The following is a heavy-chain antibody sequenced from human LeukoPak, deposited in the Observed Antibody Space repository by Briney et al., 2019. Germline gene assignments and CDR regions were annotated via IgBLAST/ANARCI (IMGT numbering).Heavy chain of an antibody. CDR1: GFTFSEYA. CDR3: ARDAGSSWFFDY. D-gene: IGHD6-13*01. CDR2: ISSNGGST. V-gene: IGHV3-64*01. J-gene: IGHJ4*02. Sequence: GRSLRLSCAASGFTFSEYAMHWVRQAPGKGLEYVSAISSNGGSTYYANSVKGRFTISRDNSKNTLYLQMGSLRAEDMAVYYCARDAGSSWFFDYWGQGTLVTVSS.